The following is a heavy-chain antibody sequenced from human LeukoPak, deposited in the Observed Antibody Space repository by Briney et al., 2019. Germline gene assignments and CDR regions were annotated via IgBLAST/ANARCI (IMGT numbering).Heavy chain of an antibody. D-gene: IGHD4-17*01. J-gene: IGHJ4*02. CDR3: ARGPDFGDRLDYFDY. V-gene: IGHV3-7*01. CDR1: GLTFSRHW. CDR2: IKQDGSQ. Sequence: GGSLRLSCAASGLTFSRHWMGWVRQAPGKGREWVASIKQDGSQYYVDSVKGRFFISRENAKNSVSLQMNSLRGEDTAVYYCARGPDFGDRLDYFDYWGQGTLVTVS.